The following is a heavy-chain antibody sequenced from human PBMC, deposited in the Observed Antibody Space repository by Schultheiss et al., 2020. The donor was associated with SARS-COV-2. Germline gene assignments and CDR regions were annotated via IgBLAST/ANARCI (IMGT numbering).Heavy chain of an antibody. CDR2: ISGSGSTI. V-gene: IGHV3-48*04. CDR1: GFTFSSYS. Sequence: GGSLRLSCTASGFTFSSYSMNWVRQAPGKGLEWVSFISGSGSTIYYADSVKGRFTISRDNAKNSLYLQMNSLRAEDTAVYYCAREGTADTAMVLGYYMDVWGKGTTVTVSS. CDR3: AREGTADTAMVLGYYMDV. D-gene: IGHD5-18*01. J-gene: IGHJ6*03.